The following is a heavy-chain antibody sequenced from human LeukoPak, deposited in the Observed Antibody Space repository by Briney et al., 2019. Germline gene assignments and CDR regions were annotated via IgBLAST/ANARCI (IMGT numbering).Heavy chain of an antibody. CDR1: GFTVSSNY. J-gene: IGHJ6*02. Sequence: PGGSLRLSCAASGFTVSSNYMSWVRQAPGKGLEWVSVIYSGGSTYYADSVKGRFTISRHNSKNTLYLQMNSLRAEDTAVYYCARDKIAAAGTDYYYGMDVWGQGTTVTVSS. CDR3: ARDKIAAAGTDYYYGMDV. D-gene: IGHD6-13*01. V-gene: IGHV3-53*01. CDR2: IYSGGST.